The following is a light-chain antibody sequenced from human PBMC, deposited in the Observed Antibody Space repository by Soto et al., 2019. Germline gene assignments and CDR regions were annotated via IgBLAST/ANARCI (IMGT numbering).Light chain of an antibody. CDR1: SSDVGGYKY. CDR3: DLYTNLRFYV. V-gene: IGLV2-14*01. Sequence: QSALTQPASVSGSPGQSITISCTGTSSDVGGYKYVSWYQQHPGKAPKLMIYDVSNRPSGVSDRFSGSKSGNTASLTISGLHFEDGACYFRDLYTNLRFYVFGIGPKLTAL. J-gene: IGLJ1*01. CDR2: DVS.